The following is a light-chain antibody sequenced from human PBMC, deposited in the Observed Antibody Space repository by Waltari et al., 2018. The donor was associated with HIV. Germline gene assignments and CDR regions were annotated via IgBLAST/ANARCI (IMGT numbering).Light chain of an antibody. J-gene: IGLJ3*02. CDR1: SSDVGGYRF. Sequence: QSALTQPRSVSGSPGQSVTISCPGTSSDVGGYRFVSWYQQHPNKAPKLMIYDVTKRPSGVPDRFSGSKSGNTASLTISGLQAEDEADYYCCSYAGDPWVFGGGTKLTVL. V-gene: IGLV2-11*01. CDR2: DVT. CDR3: CSYAGDPWV.